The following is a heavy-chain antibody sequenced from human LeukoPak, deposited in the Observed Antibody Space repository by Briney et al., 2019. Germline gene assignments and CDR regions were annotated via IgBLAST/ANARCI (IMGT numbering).Heavy chain of an antibody. CDR1: GYTFTDYY. Sequence: GASVKVSCKASGYTFTDYYLHWVRQAPGQGLEWMGWINSNSGRTHYIQDFQGRVTMTRDTSISTAYMEVSRLRSDDTAVYYCARGSEDWNDVGGPITLDYWGQGTLVTVSS. J-gene: IGHJ4*02. CDR3: ARGSEDWNDVGGPITLDY. CDR2: INSNSGRT. D-gene: IGHD1-1*01. V-gene: IGHV1-2*02.